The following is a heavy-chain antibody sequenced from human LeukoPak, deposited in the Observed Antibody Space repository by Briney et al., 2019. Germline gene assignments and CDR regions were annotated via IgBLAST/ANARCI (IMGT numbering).Heavy chain of an antibody. V-gene: IGHV3-23*01. CDR3: AKYFYDYGDYEPPWYFDY. CDR1: GFTFSSYA. CDR2: ISGSGGST. D-gene: IGHD4-17*01. J-gene: IGHJ4*02. Sequence: GSLRLSCAASGFTFSSYAINWVRQAPGKGLEWVSIISGSGGSTYYADSVKGRFTISRDNSKNTLYLQMNSLRAEDTAVYYCAKYFYDYGDYEPPWYFDYWGQGTLVTVSS.